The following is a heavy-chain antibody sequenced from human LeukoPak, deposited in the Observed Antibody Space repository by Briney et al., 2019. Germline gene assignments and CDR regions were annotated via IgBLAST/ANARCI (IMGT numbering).Heavy chain of an antibody. CDR2: ISGSSSII. Sequence: GGSLRLSREGSGFTFSSYSMNWVRQAPGKGLEWVSFISGSSSIIHYADSVKGRFTISRDNAKNSLFLQMNSLRAEGTAVYYCARSGTTYYYDSGSRIWGQGTMVTVSS. V-gene: IGHV3-48*04. J-gene: IGHJ3*02. CDR3: ARSGTTYYYDSGSRI. CDR1: GFTFSSYS. D-gene: IGHD3-22*01.